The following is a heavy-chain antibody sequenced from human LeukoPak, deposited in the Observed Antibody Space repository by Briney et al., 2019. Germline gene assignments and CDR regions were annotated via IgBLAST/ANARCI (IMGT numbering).Heavy chain of an antibody. Sequence: SETLSLTCTVSGDSISSYYWSWIRQPPGKGLEWIGYIYYSGSTNYNPSLKSRVTISVDTSKNQFSLKLSSVTAADTAVYYCARLGSGYDKTFDYWGQGTLVTVSS. CDR3: ARLGSGYDKTFDY. V-gene: IGHV4-59*08. D-gene: IGHD5-12*01. CDR2: IYYSGST. J-gene: IGHJ4*02. CDR1: GDSISSYY.